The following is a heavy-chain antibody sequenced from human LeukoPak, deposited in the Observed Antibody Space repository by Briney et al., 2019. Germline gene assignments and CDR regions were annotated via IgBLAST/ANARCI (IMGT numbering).Heavy chain of an antibody. CDR2: VSPSGDIT. Sequence: GGSLRLSCAASGFTFSTYGMDWVRQAPGKGLEWVSGVSPSGDITYYADSVKGRFTISRDNSKNTLYLQMNNVRAEDTAVYYCAKDRAWLRFDDWGQGTLSPSPQ. CDR1: GFTFSTYG. CDR3: AKDRAWLRFDD. J-gene: IGHJ4*02. V-gene: IGHV3-23*01. D-gene: IGHD5-12*01.